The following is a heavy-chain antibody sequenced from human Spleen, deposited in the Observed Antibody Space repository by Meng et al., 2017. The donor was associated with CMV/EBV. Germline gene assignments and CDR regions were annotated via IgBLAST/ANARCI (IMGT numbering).Heavy chain of an antibody. J-gene: IGHJ5*02. Sequence: VYGGSFSDYYWSWIRQPPGKGLERIGEINHSGSTYYNPSLKSRVTISVDTSKNQFSLKLSSVTAADTAVYYCARAPFWSGYENWFDLWGQGTLVTVSS. D-gene: IGHD3-3*01. V-gene: IGHV4-34*01. CDR3: ARAPFWSGYENWFDL. CDR1: GGSFSDYY. CDR2: INHSGST.